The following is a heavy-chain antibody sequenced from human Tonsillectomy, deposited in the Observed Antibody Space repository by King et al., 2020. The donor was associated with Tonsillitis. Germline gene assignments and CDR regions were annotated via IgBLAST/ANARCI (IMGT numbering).Heavy chain of an antibody. CDR1: GGSISIYY. CDR3: ARHGTSATTSLSTLDY. V-gene: IGHV4-59*08. J-gene: IGHJ4*02. CDR2: INYSGST. Sequence: MQLQESGPGLVKPSETLSLTCTVSGGSISIYYWSWIRQPPGKGLEWIGYINYSGSTKYNPSLKSRVTISIDTSTNQFSLRLNSVTAADTAVYYCARHGTSATTSLSTLDYWGQGTVVTVSS. D-gene: IGHD1-14*01.